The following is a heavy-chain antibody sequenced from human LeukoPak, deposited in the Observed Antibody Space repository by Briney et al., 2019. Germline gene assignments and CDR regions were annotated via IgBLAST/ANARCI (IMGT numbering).Heavy chain of an antibody. CDR3: SIYAAWNWNYGYIDY. Sequence: SVKVSCKAPGGTFSNYAIAWVRQAPGQGLEWMGGIIPIFGPATYAQNFQGRLSITADESTSTAYMELSSLTSEDTATYYCSIYAAWNWNYGYIDYWGQGTLVTVSS. V-gene: IGHV1-69*01. D-gene: IGHD1-7*01. CDR2: IIPIFGPA. CDR1: GGTFSNYA. J-gene: IGHJ4*02.